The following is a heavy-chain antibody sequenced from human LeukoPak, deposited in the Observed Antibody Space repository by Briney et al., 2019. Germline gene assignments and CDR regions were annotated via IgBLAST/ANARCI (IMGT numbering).Heavy chain of an antibody. CDR2: ISSDENNK. V-gene: IGHV3-30*03. CDR1: GFTFSSYV. D-gene: IGHD2-21*02. CDR3: ASKWFCGGDCYYQIDF. J-gene: IGHJ4*02. Sequence: PGRSLRLSCAASGFTFSSYVMHWVRQAPGKGLEWVALISSDENNKYHADSVRGRFTISRDKSKNTLFLQMNSLRPEDTAVYYCASKWFCGGDCYYQIDFWGQGTLVTVSS.